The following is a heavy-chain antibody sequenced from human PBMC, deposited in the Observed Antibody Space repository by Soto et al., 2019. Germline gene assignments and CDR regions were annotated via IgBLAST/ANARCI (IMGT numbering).Heavy chain of an antibody. D-gene: IGHD3-10*01. Sequence: LSLTCAVSGGSISSGGYSWSWIRQPPGKGLEWIGYIYHSGSTYYNPSLKSRVTISVDRSKNQFSLKLSSVTAADTAVYYCARVRGSVDYWGQGTLVTVSS. CDR1: GGSISSGGYS. V-gene: IGHV4-30-2*01. CDR3: ARVRGSVDY. J-gene: IGHJ4*02. CDR2: IYHSGST.